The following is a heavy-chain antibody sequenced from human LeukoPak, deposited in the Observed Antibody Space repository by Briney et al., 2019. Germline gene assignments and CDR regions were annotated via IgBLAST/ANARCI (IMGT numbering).Heavy chain of an antibody. J-gene: IGHJ4*02. CDR1: GGSISSSSYY. CDR2: IYYSGST. CDR3: ARHGYYPGVQDY. D-gene: IGHD5-18*01. Sequence: SETLSLTCTVSGGSISSSSYYWGWIRQPPGKGLEWIGSIYYSGSTYYNPSLKSRVTISVDTSKNQFSLKLSSVTAADTAVYYCARHGYYPGVQDYWGQGTLVTVSS. V-gene: IGHV4-39*01.